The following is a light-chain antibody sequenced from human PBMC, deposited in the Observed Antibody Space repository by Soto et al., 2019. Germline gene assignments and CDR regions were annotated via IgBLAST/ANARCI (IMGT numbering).Light chain of an antibody. CDR3: QQYGRSSLT. J-gene: IGKJ4*01. Sequence: DIQITQSPSTLSGSVGDRVTITCRASQTISSWLAWYQQKPGKAPKLLIYKASSLESGVPSRFSGSGSGTEFTLTISRLEPEDFAVYYCQQYGRSSLTFGGGTKV. CDR1: QTISSW. V-gene: IGKV1-5*03. CDR2: KAS.